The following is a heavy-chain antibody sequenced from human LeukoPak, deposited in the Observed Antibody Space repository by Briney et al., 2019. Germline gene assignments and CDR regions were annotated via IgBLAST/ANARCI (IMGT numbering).Heavy chain of an antibody. Sequence: SETLSLTCAVYGGSFSGYYWSWIRQPPGKGLEWIGEINHSGSTNYNPSLKSRVTISVDTSKSQFSLKLSSVTAADTAVYYCARGCVGYCSGGSCYSVWFDPWGQGTLVTVSS. CDR1: GGSFSGYY. CDR2: INHSGST. CDR3: ARGCVGYCSGGSCYSVWFDP. D-gene: IGHD2-15*01. J-gene: IGHJ5*02. V-gene: IGHV4-34*01.